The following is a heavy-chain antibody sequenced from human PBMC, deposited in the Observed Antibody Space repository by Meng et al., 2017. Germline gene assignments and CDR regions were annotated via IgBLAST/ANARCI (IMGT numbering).Heavy chain of an antibody. Sequence: VQFQEPGQGMVKPYHSRSHTYTVSGGSISSGGSYWSWIRQPPGKGLEWIGYIYYSGSTYYNPSLKSRVTISVDKSKNQFSLKLSSVTAADTAVYYCARDTNGYCSGGSCYALVNWGQGTLVTVAS. V-gene: IGHV4-31*03. CDR2: IYYSGST. J-gene: IGHJ4*02. CDR1: GGSISSGGSY. CDR3: ARDTNGYCSGGSCYALVN. D-gene: IGHD2-15*01.